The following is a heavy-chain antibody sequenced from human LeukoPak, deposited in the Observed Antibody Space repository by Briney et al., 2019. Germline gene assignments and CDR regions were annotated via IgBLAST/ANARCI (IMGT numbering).Heavy chain of an antibody. CDR1: GFTFDDYS. J-gene: IGHJ3*02. V-gene: IGHV3-48*02. D-gene: IGHD2-21*01. Sequence: GGSLRLSCAASGFTFDDYSMNWVRQAPGKGLEWISYISAGSDTISYSDSVKGRFTISRDNAKNSLYLQMNSLGDEDTAVYYCARDRVFAPDIWGQGTMVTVSS. CDR2: ISAGSDTI. CDR3: ARDRVFAPDI.